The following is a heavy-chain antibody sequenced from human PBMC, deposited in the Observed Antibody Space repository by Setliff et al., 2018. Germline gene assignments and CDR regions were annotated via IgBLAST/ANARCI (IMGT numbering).Heavy chain of an antibody. Sequence: GASVKVSCKASGYGFTSYGISWVRQAPGQGLEWMGWISPYNGDTSYTQKLQDRVTMTTDISTSTAFMELRSPTSDDTAIYYCARDTYNPNWYGDRSFECWGQGTLVTVSS. J-gene: IGHJ4*02. CDR1: GYGFTSYG. CDR2: ISPYNGDT. D-gene: IGHD1-1*01. V-gene: IGHV1-18*01. CDR3: ARDTYNPNWYGDRSFEC.